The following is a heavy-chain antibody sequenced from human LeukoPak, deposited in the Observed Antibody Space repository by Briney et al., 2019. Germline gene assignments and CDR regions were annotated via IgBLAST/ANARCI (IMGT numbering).Heavy chain of an antibody. D-gene: IGHD2-2*01. Sequence: PSETLSLTCTVSGGSISSSSYYWGWIRQPPGKGLEWIASISYSGSTYNNPSLRGRVTISVDTSKDQFSLKLSSVTAADTAVYYCASPARRGPAYWGQGTLVTVSS. CDR2: ISYSGST. J-gene: IGHJ4*02. V-gene: IGHV4-39*01. CDR1: GGSISSSSYY. CDR3: ASPARRGPAY.